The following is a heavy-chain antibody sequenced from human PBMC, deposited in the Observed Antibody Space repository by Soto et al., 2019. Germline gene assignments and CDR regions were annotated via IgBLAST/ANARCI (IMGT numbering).Heavy chain of an antibody. J-gene: IGHJ4*02. CDR1: RASFSGYY. V-gene: IGHV4-34*01. D-gene: IGHD2-8*01. Sequence: SETLSLTCAVYRASFSGYYWTWIRQPPGKGLEWIGEITHSGSTNYTPSLKSRVTISVDTSKNQFSLKLNSMTAADTAVYYCARSPIVLRGEFDYWGQGTLVTVSS. CDR3: ARSPIVLRGEFDY. CDR2: ITHSGST.